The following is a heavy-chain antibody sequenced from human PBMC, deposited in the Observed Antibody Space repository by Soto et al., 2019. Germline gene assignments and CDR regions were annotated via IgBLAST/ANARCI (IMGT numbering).Heavy chain of an antibody. D-gene: IGHD3-22*01. CDR3: ARQKDSSGYYYYYYGMDV. CDR1: GFPFSSYS. J-gene: IGHJ6*02. Sequence: GGSLRLSCAVSGFPFSSYSMNWVRQAPGKGLEWVSYIGSSSSTILYADSVKGRFTISRDNAHNSLYLQMNSLRDEDTAVYYCARQKDSSGYYYYYYGMDVWGQGTTVTVSS. V-gene: IGHV3-48*02. CDR2: IGSSSSTI.